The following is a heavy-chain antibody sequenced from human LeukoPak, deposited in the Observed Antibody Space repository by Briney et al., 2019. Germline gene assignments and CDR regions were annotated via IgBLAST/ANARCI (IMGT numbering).Heavy chain of an antibody. CDR2: ISYDGSNK. V-gene: IGHV3-30-3*01. CDR1: GFTFSSYD. CDR3: ARDRGYCSNGVCYRGQADSIYYYYGLDV. Sequence: GGSLRLSCAAAGFTFSSYDMHWVRQAPGKGLEWVAVISYDGSNKYYVDSVKGRFTISRDNSKNTLYLQMNSLRAEDTAVYYCARDRGYCSNGVCYRGQADSIYYYYGLDVWGQGTTVTVSS. J-gene: IGHJ6*02. D-gene: IGHD2-8*01.